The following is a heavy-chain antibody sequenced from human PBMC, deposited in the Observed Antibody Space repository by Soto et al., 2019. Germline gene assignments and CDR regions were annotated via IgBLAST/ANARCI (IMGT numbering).Heavy chain of an antibody. V-gene: IGHV3-33*01. Sequence: GGSLRLSCAASGFTFSSYGMHWVRQAPGKGLEWVAVIWYDGSNKYYADSVKGRFTISRDNSKNTLYLQMNSLRAEDTAVYYCARGEAPYYYYMDVWGKGTTVTVSS. CDR3: ARGEAPYYYYMDV. J-gene: IGHJ6*03. CDR1: GFTFSSYG. CDR2: IWYDGSNK.